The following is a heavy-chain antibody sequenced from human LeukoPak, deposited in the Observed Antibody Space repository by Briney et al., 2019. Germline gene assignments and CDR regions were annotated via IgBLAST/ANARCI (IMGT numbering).Heavy chain of an antibody. CDR2: ISSSSSTI. CDR3: ANEMERYLFDY. V-gene: IGHV3-48*01. Sequence: GGSLRLSCAASGFTFSSYSMNWVRQAPGKGLEWVSYISSSSSTIYYADSVKGRFTISRDNAKNSLYLQMNSLRAEDTAVYYCANEMERYLFDYWGQGTLVTVSS. CDR1: GFTFSSYS. J-gene: IGHJ4*02. D-gene: IGHD1-1*01.